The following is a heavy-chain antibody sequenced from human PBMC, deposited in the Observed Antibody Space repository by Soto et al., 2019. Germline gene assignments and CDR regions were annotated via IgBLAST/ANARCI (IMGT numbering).Heavy chain of an antibody. V-gene: IGHV1-18*01. CDR3: ARDEWATVSELEY. J-gene: IGHJ4*02. CDR2: ISGYNGNT. CDR1: GYTFTRYA. D-gene: IGHD4-17*01. Sequence: ASVKVSCKASGYTFTRYALHWVRQAPGQGLEWMGWISGYNGNTNYAQKLQGRVTMTTDTSMSTAYMELRSLRSDDTAVYYCARDEWATVSELEYWGQGTLVTVSS.